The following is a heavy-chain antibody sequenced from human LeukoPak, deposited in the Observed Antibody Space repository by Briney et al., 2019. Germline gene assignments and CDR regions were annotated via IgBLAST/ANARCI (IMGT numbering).Heavy chain of an antibody. J-gene: IGHJ4*02. Sequence: ASVKVSCKTSGYTFTDYYMHWVRQAPGQGLEWMGWINPNSGGTNYAQRFQGRVTMTGDTSISTAYMELSRLRSDDTAVYYCAREGDGLLSKDFDYWGQGTLVTVSS. CDR3: AREGDGLLSKDFDY. V-gene: IGHV1-2*02. D-gene: IGHD2-15*01. CDR1: GYTFTDYY. CDR2: INPNSGGT.